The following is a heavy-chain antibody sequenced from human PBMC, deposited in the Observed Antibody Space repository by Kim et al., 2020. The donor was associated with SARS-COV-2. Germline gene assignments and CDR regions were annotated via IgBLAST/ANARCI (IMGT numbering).Heavy chain of an antibody. D-gene: IGHD3-10*01. V-gene: IGHV3-30*04. J-gene: IGHJ3*02. CDR1: GFTFSSYA. CDR2: IPYDGSNK. CDR3: ASLYYGSGTDAFDI. Sequence: GGSLRLSCAASGFTFSSYAMHWVRQAPGKGLEWVAVIPYDGSNKYYADSVKGRFTISRDNSKNTLYLQMNSLRAEDTAMYYCASLYYGSGTDAFDIWGHGTMVTVSS.